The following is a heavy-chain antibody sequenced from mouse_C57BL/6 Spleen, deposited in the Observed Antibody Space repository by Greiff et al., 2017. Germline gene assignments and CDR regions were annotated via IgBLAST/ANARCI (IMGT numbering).Heavy chain of an antibody. CDR3: ARSGGRGWYFDV. CDR1: GYTFTSYW. Sequence: QVQLQQPGAELVRPGTSVKLSCKASGYTFTSYWMHWVKQRPGQGLEWIGVIDPSDSYTNYNQKFKGKATLTVDTTSSTAYMQLSSLTSEDSAVYYWARSGGRGWYFDVWGTGTTVTVAS. CDR2: IDPSDSYT. J-gene: IGHJ1*03. D-gene: IGHD1-1*02. V-gene: IGHV1-59*01.